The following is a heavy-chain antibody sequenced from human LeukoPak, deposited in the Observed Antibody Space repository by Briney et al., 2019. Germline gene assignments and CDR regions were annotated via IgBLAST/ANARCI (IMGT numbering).Heavy chain of an antibody. CDR3: AKDTRGYSYGTFDY. CDR1: GFTFISYA. Sequence: GGSLRLSCAASGFTFISYAMSWVRQAPGKGLEWVSGISNTGGSTYYKDSVKGRFTISRDNSKNTLYLQMNSLRAEDTAVYYCAKDTRGYSYGTFDYWGQGTLVTVSS. CDR2: ISNTGGST. J-gene: IGHJ4*02. V-gene: IGHV3-23*01. D-gene: IGHD5-18*01.